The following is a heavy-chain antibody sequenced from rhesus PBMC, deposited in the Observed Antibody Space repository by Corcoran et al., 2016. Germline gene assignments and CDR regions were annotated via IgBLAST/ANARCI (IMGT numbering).Heavy chain of an antibody. CDR2: IYGSGGST. CDR1: GASIRSNY. D-gene: IGHD1-20*01. Sequence: QVQLPESGPGLVKPSETLPLTCAVSGASIRSNYSSWIRPAPGNGLEWIGRIYGSGGSTDYNPSLKSRVTISIDTSKNQFSLKLSSVTAADTAVYYCARELTSSWNNDRFDVWGPGVLVTVSS. V-gene: IGHV4S2*01. J-gene: IGHJ5-1*01. CDR3: ARELTSSWNNDRFDV.